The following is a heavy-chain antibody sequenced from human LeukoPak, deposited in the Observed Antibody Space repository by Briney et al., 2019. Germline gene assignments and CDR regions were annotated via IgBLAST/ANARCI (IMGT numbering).Heavy chain of an antibody. D-gene: IGHD2-2*01. J-gene: IGHJ4*02. Sequence: SVKVSCKASRFTFSSSAIQWVRQVRGQRLEWLGWIVVGSGNTNYAQKFQDRVTITKDMSTMTAYMELSSLRSEDTALYYCAAVFFSSTVPYFDHWAQGTLVTVSS. CDR3: AAVFFSSTVPYFDH. CDR1: RFTFSSSA. CDR2: IVVGSGNT. V-gene: IGHV1-58*02.